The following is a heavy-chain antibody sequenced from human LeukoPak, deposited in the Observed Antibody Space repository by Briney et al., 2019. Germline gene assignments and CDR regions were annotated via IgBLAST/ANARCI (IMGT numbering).Heavy chain of an antibody. V-gene: IGHV3-30*02. D-gene: IGHD2-15*01. CDR3: AKDGHCSGGSRYRTGFDY. Sequence: GGSLRLSCAASGFTFSSYGMHWVRQAPGKGLEWVAFIRYDGSNKYYADSVKGRFTISRDNSKNTLYLQMNSLRAEDTAVYYCAKDGHCSGGSRYRTGFDYWGQGTLVTVSS. CDR2: IRYDGSNK. CDR1: GFTFSSYG. J-gene: IGHJ4*02.